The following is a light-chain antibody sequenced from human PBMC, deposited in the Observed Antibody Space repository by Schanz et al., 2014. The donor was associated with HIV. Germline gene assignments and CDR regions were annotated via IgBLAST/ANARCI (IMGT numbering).Light chain of an antibody. V-gene: IGKV3-20*01. CDR2: GAS. CDR1: QTVSSNS. Sequence: EILMTQSPATLSVSPGERATLSCRASQTVSSNSLGWYQQKPGQAPRLLIYGASSRAAGIPDRFSGTGSGTDFTLTISRLEPEDFAVYYCQHYGSSFGPGTKVDIK. CDR3: QHYGSS. J-gene: IGKJ3*01.